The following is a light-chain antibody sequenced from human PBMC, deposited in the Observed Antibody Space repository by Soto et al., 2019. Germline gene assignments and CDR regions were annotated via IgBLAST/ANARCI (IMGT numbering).Light chain of an antibody. CDR2: EVS. CDR1: SSDVGNYNL. Sequence: TSSDVGNYNLVTWYQQHPGKAPKLMIYEVSKRPSRVSNRFSGSKSGNTASLTISGLQAEDEADYYCCSYAGSSTCVFGTGTKVTVL. CDR3: CSYAGSSTCV. V-gene: IGLV2-23*02. J-gene: IGLJ1*01.